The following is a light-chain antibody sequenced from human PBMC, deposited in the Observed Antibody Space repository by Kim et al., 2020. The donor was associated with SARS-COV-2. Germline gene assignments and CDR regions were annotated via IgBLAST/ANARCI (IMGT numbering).Light chain of an antibody. CDR3: QQYGSSPRT. CDR2: DAS. CDR1: QSVSSGY. J-gene: IGKJ1*01. V-gene: IGKV3-20*01. Sequence: SPGERATLSCRASQSVSSGYLAWYQQKPGQAPRLLIYDASTRATGIPDRFSGSGSGKDFTLTISRLEPEDFAMYYCQQYGSSPRTFGQGTKVDIK.